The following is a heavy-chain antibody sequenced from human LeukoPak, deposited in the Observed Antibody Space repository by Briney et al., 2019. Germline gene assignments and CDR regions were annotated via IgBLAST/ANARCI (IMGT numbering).Heavy chain of an antibody. CDR3: TRVGNSGWYSSNY. Sequence: PGGSLRLSCTASGFTFGDYAMSWIRQAPGKGVEGVGFIRSKPYGGTTEHAAPVKGRFNISRDDSKSVAYLQMNSLKTEDTAVYYCTRVGNSGWYSSNYWGQGTLVTVSS. J-gene: IGHJ4*02. V-gene: IGHV3-49*03. CDR1: GFTFGDYA. D-gene: IGHD6-19*01. CDR2: IRSKPYGGTT.